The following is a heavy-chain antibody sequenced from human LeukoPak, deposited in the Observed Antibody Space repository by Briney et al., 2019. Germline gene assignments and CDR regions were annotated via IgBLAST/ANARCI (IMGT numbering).Heavy chain of an antibody. CDR2: ISGSGGST. CDR1: GFTFSSYA. V-gene: IGHV3-23*01. CDR3: AKDGIVGATTSYFDY. D-gene: IGHD1-26*01. Sequence: GGSLRLSCAASGFTFSSYAMSWVRQAPGEGLEWVSAISGSGGSTYYADSVKGRFTISRDNSKNTLYLQMNSLRAEDTAVYYCAKDGIVGATTSYFDYWGQGTLVTVSS. J-gene: IGHJ4*02.